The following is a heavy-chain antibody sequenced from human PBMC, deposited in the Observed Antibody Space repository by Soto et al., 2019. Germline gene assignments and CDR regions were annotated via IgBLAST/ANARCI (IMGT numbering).Heavy chain of an antibody. D-gene: IGHD3-9*01. V-gene: IGHV3-23*01. CDR2: ISGSGGST. CDR1: GFTFSSYA. CDR3: AKPRYFDWIQKGYFDY. Sequence: GGSLRLSCAASGFTFSSYAMSWVRQAPGKGLEWVSAISGSGGSTYYADSVKGRFTISRDNSKNTLYLQMNSLRAEDTAVYYCAKPRYFDWIQKGYFDYWGQGTLVTVSS. J-gene: IGHJ4*02.